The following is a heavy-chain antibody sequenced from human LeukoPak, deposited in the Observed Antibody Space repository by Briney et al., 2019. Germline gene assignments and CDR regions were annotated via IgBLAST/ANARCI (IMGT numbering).Heavy chain of an antibody. Sequence: PSETLSHTCTVSGGSISSSSYYGGWIRQPPGKGLEWNGSIYYSGSTYYNPALKSRVTISGNTSKNQFSLKLSSVTAADTAVYYCARLIAAAGIWGQGTLVTVSS. J-gene: IGHJ4*02. CDR2: IYYSGST. CDR1: GGSISSSSYY. V-gene: IGHV4-39*01. CDR3: ARLIAAAGI. D-gene: IGHD6-13*01.